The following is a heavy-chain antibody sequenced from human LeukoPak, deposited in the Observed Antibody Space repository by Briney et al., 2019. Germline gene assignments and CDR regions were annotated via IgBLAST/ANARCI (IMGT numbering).Heavy chain of an antibody. D-gene: IGHD3-9*01. CDR2: ISAYNGNT. CDR3: TRQYDILTGYPRGYYYYGMDV. V-gene: IGHV1-18*01. CDR1: GYTFTSYG. Sequence: GASVKVSCKASGYTFTSYGISWVRQAPGQGLEWMGWISAYNGNTNYAQKLQGRVTMTTDTSTSTAYMELRSLRSDDTAVYYCTRQYDILTGYPRGYYYYGMDVWGQGTTVTVSS. J-gene: IGHJ6*02.